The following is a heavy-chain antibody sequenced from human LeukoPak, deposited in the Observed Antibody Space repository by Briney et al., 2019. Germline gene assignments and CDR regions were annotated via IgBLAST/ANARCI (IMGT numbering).Heavy chain of an antibody. J-gene: IGHJ5*02. CDR1: GFTFSSYA. V-gene: IGHV3-23*01. CDR3: VNSGFDP. CDR2: ISGSGGST. D-gene: IGHD3-10*01. Sequence: PGGTLRLSCAASGFTFSSYAMNWVRQAPGKGLEWVSSISGSGGSTYYADSVKGRFTISRDNFKNTLSLQMNGLRVEDTALYYCVNSGFDPWGQGTLVTVSS.